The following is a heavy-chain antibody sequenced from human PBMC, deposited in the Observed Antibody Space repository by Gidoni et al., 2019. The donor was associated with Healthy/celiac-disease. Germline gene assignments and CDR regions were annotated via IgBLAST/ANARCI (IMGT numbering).Heavy chain of an antibody. V-gene: IGHV1-69*01. CDR2: IIPSFGTA. J-gene: IGHJ5*02. CDR3: AREGSSGSGHWFDP. D-gene: IGHD6-19*01. CDR1: GGTFSSYA. Sequence: QVQLVQTGAEVKKPGSSVKVSCKASGGTFSSYAIRWVRQAPGKGLEWRGGIIPSFGTANYAQKVRGRVTITADESTSTSYMELSSLRSEDTAVYYCAREGSSGSGHWFDPWGQGTLVTVSS.